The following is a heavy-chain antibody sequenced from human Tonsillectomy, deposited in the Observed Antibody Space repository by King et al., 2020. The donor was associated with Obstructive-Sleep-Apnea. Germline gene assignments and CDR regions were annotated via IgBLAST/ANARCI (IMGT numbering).Heavy chain of an antibody. Sequence: VQLVESGGGLIQPGGSLRLSCAASGFIFSNYAMSWVRQAPGKGLEWVSVISASGGNTYYAESGKGRFTISRDESKNTLYLQMNSLSAEDTAVYYCAKGRSSTISCYNYWGQGTLVTVSS. CDR1: GFIFSNYA. V-gene: IGHV3-23*04. CDR3: AKGRSSTISCYNY. D-gene: IGHD3-10*01. CDR2: ISASGGNT. J-gene: IGHJ4*02.